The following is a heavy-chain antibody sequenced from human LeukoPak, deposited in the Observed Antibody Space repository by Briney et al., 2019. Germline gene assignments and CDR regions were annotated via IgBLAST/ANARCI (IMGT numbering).Heavy chain of an antibody. D-gene: IGHD5-18*01. CDR1: GYTFTGYY. CDR3: ARWNVGTAMAVFDY. CDR2: INPNSGGT. Sequence: ASVKVSCKASGYTFTGYYMHWVRQAPGQGLEWMGWINPNSGGTNYAQKFQGRVTMTRDTSISTAYMELSRLRSDDTAVYYCARWNVGTAMAVFDYWGQGTLVTVSS. V-gene: IGHV1-2*02. J-gene: IGHJ4*02.